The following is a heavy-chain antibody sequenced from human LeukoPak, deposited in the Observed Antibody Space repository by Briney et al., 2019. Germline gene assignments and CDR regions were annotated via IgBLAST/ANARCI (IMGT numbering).Heavy chain of an antibody. J-gene: IGHJ4*02. CDR1: GFTFSSYG. CDR3: TRVGYIDEGIDY. CDR2: IKQDGSKK. V-gene: IGHV3-7*04. D-gene: IGHD5-24*01. Sequence: GRSLSLSCAASGFTFSSYGMHWVRQAPGKGLEWVANIKQDGSKKSYVDSVKGRFTISRDNAKNSLYLQMNSLRAEDTAIYYCTRVGYIDEGIDYWGQGTLVTVSS.